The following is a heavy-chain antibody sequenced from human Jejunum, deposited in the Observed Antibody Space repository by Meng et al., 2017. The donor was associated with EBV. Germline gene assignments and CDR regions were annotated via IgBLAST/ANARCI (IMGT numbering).Heavy chain of an antibody. V-gene: IGHV3-30*04. CDR2: ISPDGTKT. Sequence: QVQLAESGGGEVQPGRSLRLSCAASGSKIYAMHWLRQAPGKGLEWVAVISPDGTKTSYADTMKGRYTISRDNSKNTLYLDMNGLRPEDTAVFYCASSLGGWHIFDFWGQGTLVTVYS. CDR3: ASSLGGWHIFDF. D-gene: IGHD6-19*01. CDR1: GSKIYA. J-gene: IGHJ4*02.